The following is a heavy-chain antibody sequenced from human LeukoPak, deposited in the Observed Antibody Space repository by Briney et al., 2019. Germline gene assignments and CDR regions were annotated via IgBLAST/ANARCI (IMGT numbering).Heavy chain of an antibody. V-gene: IGHV1-2*02. CDR3: AREGASNSWYHWLDP. CDR2: INPNSGGT. D-gene: IGHD6-13*01. CDR1: GYTFTGYY. J-gene: IGHJ5*02. Sequence: VASVKVSCKASGYTFTGYYMHWVRQAPGQGLEWMGWINPNSGGTNYAQKFQGRVTMTRDTSISTVYMELSRLTSDDTAVYYCAREGASNSWYHWLDPWGQGTLVTVSS.